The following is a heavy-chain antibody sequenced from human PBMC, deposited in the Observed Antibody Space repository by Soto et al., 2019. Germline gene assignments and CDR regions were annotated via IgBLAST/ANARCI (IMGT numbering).Heavy chain of an antibody. J-gene: IGHJ6*02. CDR3: ARDGYCSSISCYGGDYYYYYGVDV. CDR1: GYTFTTYG. CDR2: ISAYNGDT. Sequence: ASVKVSCKASGYTFTTYGISWVRQAPGQGLEWMGWISAYNGDTKYAQKLQGRVTMTTDTSTSTAYMELRSLRSDDTAGYYCARDGYCSSISCYGGDYYYYYGVDVWGQGTTVTVSS. D-gene: IGHD2-2*03. V-gene: IGHV1-18*04.